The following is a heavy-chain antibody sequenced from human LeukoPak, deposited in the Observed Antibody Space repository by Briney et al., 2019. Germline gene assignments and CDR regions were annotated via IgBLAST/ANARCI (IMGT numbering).Heavy chain of an antibody. V-gene: IGHV4-4*02. CDR1: GGSISRSNW. CDR2: ISHSGTT. Sequence: SGTLSLTCAVSGGSISRSNWWSWVRQPPGKGLEWIGEISHSGTTNYNPSLKSRVTISVDKSNNQFSLKLTSVTAADTAVYYCARGYGYQNFDYWGQGTLVTVSS. J-gene: IGHJ4*02. D-gene: IGHD5-24*01. CDR3: ARGYGYQNFDY.